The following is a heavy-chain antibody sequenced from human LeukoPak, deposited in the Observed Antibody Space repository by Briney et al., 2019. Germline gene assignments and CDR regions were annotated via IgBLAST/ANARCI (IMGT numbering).Heavy chain of an antibody. V-gene: IGHV3-21*01. J-gene: IGHJ4*02. Sequence: PGGSLRLSCAASGFTFSSYAMSWVRQAPGKGLEWVSSISSSSSYIYYADSVKGRFTISRDNAKNSLYLQMNSLRAEDTAVYYCAREGAAGLSFDYWGQGILVTVSS. CDR1: GFTFSSYA. D-gene: IGHD6-13*01. CDR3: AREGAAGLSFDY. CDR2: ISSSSSYI.